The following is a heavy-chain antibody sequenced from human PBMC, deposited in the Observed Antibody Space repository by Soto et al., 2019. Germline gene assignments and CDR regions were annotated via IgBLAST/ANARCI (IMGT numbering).Heavy chain of an antibody. CDR3: ARIPTIAAGDYYYGMDV. CDR1: GYSFTSYW. V-gene: IGHV5-51*01. CDR2: IYPGDSDT. Sequence: PGESLKISCKGSGYSFTSYWIGWVRQMPGKGLEWMGIIYPGDSDTRYSPSFQGQVTISADKSISTAYLQWSSLKASDTAMYYCARIPTIAAGDYYYGMDVWGQGTTVTVSS. D-gene: IGHD6-13*01. J-gene: IGHJ6*02.